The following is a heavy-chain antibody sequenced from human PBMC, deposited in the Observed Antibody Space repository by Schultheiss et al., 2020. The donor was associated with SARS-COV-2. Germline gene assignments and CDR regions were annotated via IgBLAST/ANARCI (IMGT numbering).Heavy chain of an antibody. D-gene: IGHD6-19*01. CDR2: ISSSGSTI. Sequence: GGSLRLSCVASGFTFSTYSMNWVRQAPGKGLEWLSYISSSGSTIYYADSVKGRFTISRDNAKNSLYLQMNSLRAEDTAVYYCARDGGSGGSGWYGWFDPWGQGTLVTVSS. J-gene: IGHJ5*02. V-gene: IGHV3-48*04. CDR1: GFTFSTYS. CDR3: ARDGGSGGSGWYGWFDP.